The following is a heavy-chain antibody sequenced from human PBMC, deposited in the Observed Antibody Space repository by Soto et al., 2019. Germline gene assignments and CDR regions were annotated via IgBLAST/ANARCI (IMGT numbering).Heavy chain of an antibody. CDR2: IYYSGST. D-gene: IGHD4-17*01. V-gene: IGHV4-31*03. CDR3: ARGELIPWTTSSPYYFDY. Sequence: QVQMQESGPGLVKPSQSLSLTCTVSGGSISSGGYYWSWIRQHPGKGLEWIGYIYYSGSTYYNPSLKSRVTISVDTSKNQFSLKLSSVTAADTAVYYCARGELIPWTTSSPYYFDYWGQGTLVTVSS. CDR1: GGSISSGGYY. J-gene: IGHJ4*02.